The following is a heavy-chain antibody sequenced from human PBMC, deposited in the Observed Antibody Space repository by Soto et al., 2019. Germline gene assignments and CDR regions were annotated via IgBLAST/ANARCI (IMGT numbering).Heavy chain of an antibody. Sequence: GVSLRLSCAASGFTFSSYSMNWVRQAPGKGLEWVSSISSSSSYIYYADSVKGRFTISRDNAKNSLYLQMNSLRAEDTAVYYCARVSTLTTDYYYGMDVWGQRTTVTVS. D-gene: IGHD4-17*01. CDR3: ARVSTLTTDYYYGMDV. V-gene: IGHV3-21*01. CDR1: GFTFSSYS. CDR2: ISSSSSYI. J-gene: IGHJ6*02.